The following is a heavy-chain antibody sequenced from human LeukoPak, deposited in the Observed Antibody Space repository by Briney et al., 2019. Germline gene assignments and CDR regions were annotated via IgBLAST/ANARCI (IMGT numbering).Heavy chain of an antibody. J-gene: IGHJ4*02. CDR3: ACGVDFSSGSKRGFDY. V-gene: IGHV3-48*01. Sequence: GGFLRLSCAASGFTFSSYSMNWVRQAPGKGLEWVSYMSRSSDTIYYADSVKGRLTISRDNAKSSLFLQMNSLRAEDTAIYYCACGVDFSSGSKRGFDYWGLGTLVTVSS. CDR2: MSRSSDTI. D-gene: IGHD3-3*01. CDR1: GFTFSSYS.